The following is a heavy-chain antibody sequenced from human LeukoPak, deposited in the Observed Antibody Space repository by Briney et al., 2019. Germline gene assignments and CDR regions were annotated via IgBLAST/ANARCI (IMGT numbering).Heavy chain of an antibody. J-gene: IGHJ3*02. CDR2: ISGSGGST. CDR3: ARDGDDCGGDCYEGPQDAFDI. Sequence: PGGSLRLSCAASGFTFSSYAMSWVRQAPGKGLEWVSAISGSGGSTYYADSVKGRFTISRDNSKNTLYLQMNSLRAEDTAVYYCARDGDDCGGDCYEGPQDAFDIWGQGTMVTVSS. D-gene: IGHD2-21*02. V-gene: IGHV3-23*01. CDR1: GFTFSSYA.